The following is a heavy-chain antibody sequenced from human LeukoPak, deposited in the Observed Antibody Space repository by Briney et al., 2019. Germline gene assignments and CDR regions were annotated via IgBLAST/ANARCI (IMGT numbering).Heavy chain of an antibody. CDR2: INADGSAT. D-gene: IGHD2-2*01. CDR1: GFTFSSRW. CDR3: VRGALRDCSYTSCTRGNWFDP. Sequence: GGSLRLSCAASGFTFSSRWMHWVRQAPEKGLVGVSHINADGSATYYAASVEGRFTISRDNARNTLYLQMHSLTAEDTGVYYCVRGALRDCSYTSCTRGNWFDPWGQGTLVTVSS. J-gene: IGHJ5*02. V-gene: IGHV3-74*01.